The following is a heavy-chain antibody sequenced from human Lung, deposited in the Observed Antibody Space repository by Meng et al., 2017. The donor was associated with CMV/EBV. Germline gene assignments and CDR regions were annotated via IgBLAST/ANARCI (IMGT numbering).Heavy chain of an antibody. CDR1: GYSFSTYW. V-gene: IGHV5-51*01. D-gene: IGHD1-26*01. CDR3: ASGAGDY. CDR2: IHPSDSET. J-gene: IGHJ4*02. Sequence: KVSCKGSGYSFSTYWIAWVRQMPGKGLEWMGVIHPSDSETTYSPSFEGQVTISADKSISTVYLHWSYLKASDTGMYYCASGAGDYWGQGTLVTGSS.